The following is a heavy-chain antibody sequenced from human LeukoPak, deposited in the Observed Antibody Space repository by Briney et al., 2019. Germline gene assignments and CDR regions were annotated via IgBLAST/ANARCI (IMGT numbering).Heavy chain of an antibody. Sequence: GGSLRLSCAASGLTFSSYSMNWVRQAPGKGLEWVSSISSSSSYIYYADSVKGRFTISRDNAKNSLYLQMNSLRAEDTAVYYCARGRIAAAGTVFDYWGQGTLVTVSS. CDR3: ARGRIAAAGTVFDY. CDR1: GLTFSSYS. J-gene: IGHJ4*02. D-gene: IGHD6-13*01. V-gene: IGHV3-21*01. CDR2: ISSSSSYI.